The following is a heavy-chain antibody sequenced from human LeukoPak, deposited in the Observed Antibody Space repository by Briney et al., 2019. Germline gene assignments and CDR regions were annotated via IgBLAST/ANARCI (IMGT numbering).Heavy chain of an antibody. Sequence: GGSLRLSCAASGFTFDDYGMSWVRQAPGKGLEWVSGINWNGGSTGYVDSVKGRFTISRDNAKNSLYLQMNSLRAEDTALYYCARAKVLWFGELLGWFDPWGQGTLVTVSS. CDR3: ARAKVLWFGELLGWFDP. V-gene: IGHV3-20*04. CDR2: INWNGGST. CDR1: GFTFDDYG. D-gene: IGHD3-10*01. J-gene: IGHJ5*02.